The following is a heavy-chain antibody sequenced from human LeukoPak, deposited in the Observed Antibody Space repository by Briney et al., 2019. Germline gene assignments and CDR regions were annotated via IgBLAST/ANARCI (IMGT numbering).Heavy chain of an antibody. CDR3: ARTPIHYDTSGSTWGAFDL. CDR2: IYPNSGAT. Sequence: GASVKVSCKASGYTFTGYYMHWVRQAPGQGLEWMGWIYPNSGATKYAQKFQGRVTLTRDTSISTAYMEVSRLISDDTAVYYCARTPIHYDTSGSTWGAFDLWGQGTIITVSS. CDR1: GYTFTGYY. D-gene: IGHD3-22*01. J-gene: IGHJ3*01. V-gene: IGHV1-2*02.